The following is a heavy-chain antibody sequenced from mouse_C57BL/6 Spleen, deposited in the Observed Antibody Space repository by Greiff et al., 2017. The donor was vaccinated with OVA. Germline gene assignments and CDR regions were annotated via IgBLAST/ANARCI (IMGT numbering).Heavy chain of an antibody. V-gene: IGHV8-12*01. CDR3: AGNGELGLYYYAMDY. J-gene: IGHJ4*01. CDR2: IYWDDDK. Sequence: QVQLKESGPGILQSSQTLSLTCSFSGFSLSTSGMGVSWIRQPSGKGLEWLAHIYWDDDKRYNPSLKSWLTISKDTSRNQVFLKITSVDTADTATYYCAGNGELGLYYYAMDYWGQGTSVTVSS. D-gene: IGHD4-1*01. CDR1: GFSLSTSGMG.